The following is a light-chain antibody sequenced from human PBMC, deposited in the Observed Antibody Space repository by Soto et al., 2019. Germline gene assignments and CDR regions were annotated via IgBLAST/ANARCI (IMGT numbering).Light chain of an antibody. CDR1: QSISSS. CDR3: QQSYSTPT. CDR2: AAS. J-gene: IGKJ2*01. Sequence: DIQMTQSPSSLSAFVGDRVTITCRARQSISSSLNWYQQKPGKAPKLLIYAASTLQSGVPSRFSGSGSGTDFTLTIGSLQPEDFATYYCQQSYSTPTFGQGTKLEIK. V-gene: IGKV1-39*01.